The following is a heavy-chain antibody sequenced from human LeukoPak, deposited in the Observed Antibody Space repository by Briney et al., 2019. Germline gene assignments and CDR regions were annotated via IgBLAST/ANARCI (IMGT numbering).Heavy chain of an antibody. CDR2: INWSGGST. V-gene: IGHV3-20*04. Sequence: GGSLRLSCAASGFTFSNAWMSWVRQAPGKGLEWVSDINWSGGSTGYTDSVKGRFTISRDNTKNSLYLQMNSLRAEDTALYYCARGMTTGDYWGQGTLVTVSS. D-gene: IGHD4-17*01. CDR1: GFTFSNAW. J-gene: IGHJ4*02. CDR3: ARGMTTGDY.